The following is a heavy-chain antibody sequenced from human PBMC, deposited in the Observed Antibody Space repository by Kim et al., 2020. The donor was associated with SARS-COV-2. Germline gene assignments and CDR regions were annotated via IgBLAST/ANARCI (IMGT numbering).Heavy chain of an antibody. D-gene: IGHD3-10*01. V-gene: IGHV3-23*01. CDR1: GFTFKNYD. CDR2: ISDSGETT. CDR3: SRIRGFIRGWIDS. J-gene: IGHJ4*02. Sequence: GGSLRLSCATSGFTFKNYDMTWVRQAPGKGLEWVARISDSGETTFYGDSVKGRFTISRDNSKNTLFLQMNSLRVADTAVYYCSRIRGFIRGWIDSWGQGTLVTVSS.